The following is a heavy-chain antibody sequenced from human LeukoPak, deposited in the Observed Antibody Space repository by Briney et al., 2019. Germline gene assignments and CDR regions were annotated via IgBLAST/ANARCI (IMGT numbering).Heavy chain of an antibody. D-gene: IGHD5-18*01. CDR1: GGNFSSYA. V-gene: IGHV1-69*06. Sequence: SVKVSCKASGGNFSSYAISWVRQAPGQGLEWMGGIIPIFGTANYAQKFQGRVTITADKSTSTAYMELSSLRSEDTAVYYCARGYSYGYPLDYWGQGTLVTVSS. CDR2: IIPIFGTA. CDR3: ARGYSYGYPLDY. J-gene: IGHJ4*02.